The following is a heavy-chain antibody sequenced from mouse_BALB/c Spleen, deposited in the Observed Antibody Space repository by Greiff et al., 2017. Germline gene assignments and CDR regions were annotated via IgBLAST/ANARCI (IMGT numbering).Heavy chain of an antibody. Sequence: VQLKESGPELVKPGASVKMSCKASGYTFTSYVMHWVKQKPGQGLEWIGYINPYNDGTKYNEKFKGKATLTSDKSSSTAYMELSSLTSEDSAVYYCARPLTTVVEVFDYWGQGTTLTVSS. CDR3: ARPLTTVVEVFDY. CDR1: GYTFTSYV. J-gene: IGHJ2*01. D-gene: IGHD1-1*01. V-gene: IGHV1-14*01. CDR2: INPYNDGT.